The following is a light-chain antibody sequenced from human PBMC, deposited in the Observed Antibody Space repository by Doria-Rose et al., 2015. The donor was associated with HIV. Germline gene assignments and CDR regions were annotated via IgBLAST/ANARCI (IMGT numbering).Light chain of an antibody. CDR3: HQYGTLWT. J-gene: IGKJ1*01. Sequence: TQSPGTLSLSPGERATLSCRASQSFSSTYLAWYQQKPGQAPSLLIYDGSTRATGIPDRFSASGSGTDFTLTINRLEPEDFALYCCHQYGTLWTFGQGTKVGI. CDR2: DGS. V-gene: IGKV3-20*01. CDR1: QSFSSTY.